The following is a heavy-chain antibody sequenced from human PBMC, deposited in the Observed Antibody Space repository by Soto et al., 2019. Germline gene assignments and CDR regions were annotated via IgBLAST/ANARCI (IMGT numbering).Heavy chain of an antibody. CDR2: TYYRSKWYN. Sequence: TLSLTCAISRDSVSTNSATWTWVRQSPSRGLEWLGRTYYRSKWYNDYAVSLKSRLTISPDTSKNQFSLQLNSVTPEDTAVYYCARLIGSSWFDSWGQGTLVTVSS. V-gene: IGHV6-1*01. CDR1: RDSVSTNSAT. J-gene: IGHJ5*01. CDR3: ARLIGSSWFDS. D-gene: IGHD6-13*01.